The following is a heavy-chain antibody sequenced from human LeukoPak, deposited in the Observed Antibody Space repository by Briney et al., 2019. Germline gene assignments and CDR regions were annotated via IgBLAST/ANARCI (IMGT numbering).Heavy chain of an antibody. CDR2: IYYSGST. V-gene: IGHV4-39*07. D-gene: IGHD3-22*01. Sequence: SETLSLTCTVSGGSISSSSYYWGWIRQPPGTGLEWIGSIYYSGSTYYNPSLKSRVTISVDTSKNQFSLKLSSVTAADTAVYYCARDGRRDSSGYYYLPFDYWGQGTLVTVSS. CDR1: GGSISSSSYY. J-gene: IGHJ4*02. CDR3: ARDGRRDSSGYYYLPFDY.